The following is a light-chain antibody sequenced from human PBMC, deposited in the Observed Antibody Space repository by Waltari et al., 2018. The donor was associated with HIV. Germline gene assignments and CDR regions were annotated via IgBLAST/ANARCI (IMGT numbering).Light chain of an antibody. Sequence: HSALTQPPSASGTPGQRVTISCSGSRSNIGINAVNWYQQVPGTAPKLLIYKNNQRPSGLPDRFSGSKSGTSATLGITGLQTGDEADYYCATWYSGLSAGVFGGGTKLTVL. J-gene: IGLJ2*01. CDR3: ATWYSGLSAGV. CDR2: KNN. V-gene: IGLV1-51*02. CDR1: RSNIGINA.